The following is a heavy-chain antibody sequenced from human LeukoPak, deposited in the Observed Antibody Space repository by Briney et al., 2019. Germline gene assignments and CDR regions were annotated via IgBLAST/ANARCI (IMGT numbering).Heavy chain of an antibody. J-gene: IGHJ4*02. CDR1: GYTFTGYY. CDR2: INPNSGGT. CDR3: ARVRGMEGYSSGWRPKRGYFDY. D-gene: IGHD6-19*01. V-gene: IGHV1-2*02. Sequence: ASVKVSCKASGYTFTGYYMHWVRQAPGQGLEWMGWINPNSGGTNYAQKFQGRVTMTRDTSISTAYMELRSLRSDDTAVYYCARVRGMEGYSSGWRPKRGYFDYWGQGTLVTVSS.